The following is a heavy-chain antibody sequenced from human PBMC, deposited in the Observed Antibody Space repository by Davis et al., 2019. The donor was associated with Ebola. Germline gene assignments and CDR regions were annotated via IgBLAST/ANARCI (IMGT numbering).Heavy chain of an antibody. CDR1: GSPFSDQW. J-gene: IGHJ6*02. V-gene: IGHV3-74*01. Sequence: GESLKISCAASGSPFSDQWMHWARQAPGKGLIWVSAISSGGHTTTYADSVKGRFTISRDNAKNTLYLQMNSLRVEDTAVYYCARGASYGLDDWGHGTTVTVSS. CDR2: ISSGGHTT. CDR3: ARGASYGLDD.